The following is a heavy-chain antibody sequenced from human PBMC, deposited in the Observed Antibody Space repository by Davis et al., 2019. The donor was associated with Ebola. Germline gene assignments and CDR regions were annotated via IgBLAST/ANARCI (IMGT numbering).Heavy chain of an antibody. CDR3: AKETGRITMIVVVALES. J-gene: IGHJ4*02. D-gene: IGHD3-22*01. V-gene: IGHV3-30*18. CDR2: ISYDGSNK. Sequence: GESLKISCAASGFTFSSYGMHWVRQAPGKGLEWVAVISYDGSNKYYADSVKGRFTISRDNSKNTLYLQMNSLRAEDTAVYYCAKETGRITMIVVVALESWGQGTLVTVSS. CDR1: GFTFSSYG.